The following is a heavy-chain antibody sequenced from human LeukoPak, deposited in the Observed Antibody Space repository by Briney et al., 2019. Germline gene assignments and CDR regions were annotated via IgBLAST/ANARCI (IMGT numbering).Heavy chain of an antibody. D-gene: IGHD2-2*01. CDR2: ISSSSSYI. V-gene: IGHV3-21*01. CDR1: GFTFSSYS. J-gene: IGHJ4*02. Sequence: GGSLRLSCAASGFTFSSYSMNWVRQAPGKGLEWVSSISSSSSYIYYADSVKGRFTISRDNAKNSLYLQMNSLRAEDTAVYYCARDLPVSQNHLLWEWGPRTLVTVSS. CDR3: ARDLPVSQNHLLWE.